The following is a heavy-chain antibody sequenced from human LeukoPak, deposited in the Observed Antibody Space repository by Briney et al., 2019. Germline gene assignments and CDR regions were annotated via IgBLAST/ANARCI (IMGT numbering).Heavy chain of an antibody. J-gene: IGHJ4*02. D-gene: IGHD3-3*01. Sequence: GGSLRLSCAASGFTFSTFAMSWVRWDPGRGLEWVSSITGAGDTTFYPESVKGRFTISRDNSKNTLYLQMNSLRVEDTALYFCVRGRNYYEALQRSYWGQGTLVTVSS. CDR3: VRGRNYYEALQRSY. CDR2: ITGAGDTT. CDR1: GFTFSTFA. V-gene: IGHV3-23*01.